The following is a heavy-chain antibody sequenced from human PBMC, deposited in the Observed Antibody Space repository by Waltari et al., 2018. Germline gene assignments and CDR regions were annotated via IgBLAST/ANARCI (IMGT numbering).Heavy chain of an antibody. CDR3: ASRHKEGYATGDYYYGMDV. Sequence: QVQLQQWGAGLLKPSETLSLTCAVYGGSFSGYYWSWIRQPPGKGLAWIGEINHSGSTNYNPSLKSRVTISVDPSKNQFSLKLSSVTAADTAVYYCASRHKEGYATGDYYYGMDVWGQGTTVTVSS. CDR2: INHSGST. J-gene: IGHJ6*02. D-gene: IGHD2-2*01. V-gene: IGHV4-34*01. CDR1: GGSFSGYY.